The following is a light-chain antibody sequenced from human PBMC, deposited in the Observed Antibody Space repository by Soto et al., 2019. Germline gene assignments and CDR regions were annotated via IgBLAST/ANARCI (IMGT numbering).Light chain of an antibody. CDR1: TRDIAGYNY. CDR2: QVT. V-gene: IGLV2-14*01. CDR3: TSFSSSTSLYV. J-gene: IGLJ1*01. Sequence: QSALAQPASVSGSLGQSITISCTGTTRDIAGYNYISWYQQLPGKAPKLMIYQVTIRPSGISNRFSGSKSGNTASLTISGLQAEDEADYYCTSFSSSTSLYVFGTGTRLPS.